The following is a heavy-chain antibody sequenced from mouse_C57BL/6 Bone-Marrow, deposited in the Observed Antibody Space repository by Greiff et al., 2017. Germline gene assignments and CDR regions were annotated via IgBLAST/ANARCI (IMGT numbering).Heavy chain of an antibody. CDR2: IYPRSGNT. D-gene: IGHD1-1*01. Sequence: QVQLKESGAELARPGASVKLSCKASGYTFTSYGISWVKQRTGQCLEWIGEIYPRSGNTYYNEKFKGKATLTADKSSSTAYMELRSLTSEDSAVYFCARYYYGSSYWYFDVWGTGTTVTVSS. CDR3: ARYYYGSSYWYFDV. V-gene: IGHV1-81*01. CDR1: GYTFTSYG. J-gene: IGHJ1*03.